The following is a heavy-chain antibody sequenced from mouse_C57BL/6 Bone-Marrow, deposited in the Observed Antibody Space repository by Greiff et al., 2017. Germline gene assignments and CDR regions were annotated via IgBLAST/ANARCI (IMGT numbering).Heavy chain of an antibody. CDR1: GYTFTSYW. CDR3: ARCGVIYDYDGD. D-gene: IGHD2-4*01. J-gene: IGHJ2*01. Sequence: VQLQQPGAELVKPGASVKLSCKASGYTFTSYWMHWVKQRPGQGLEWIGMIHPNSGSTNYNEKFKSKATLTVDKSSSTAYMQLSSLTSEDSAVYYCARCGVIYDYDGDWGQGTTLTVSS. V-gene: IGHV1-64*01. CDR2: IHPNSGST.